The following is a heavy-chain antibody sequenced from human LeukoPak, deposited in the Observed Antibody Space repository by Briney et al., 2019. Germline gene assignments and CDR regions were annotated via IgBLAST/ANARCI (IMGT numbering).Heavy chain of an antibody. V-gene: IGHV3-23*01. Sequence: PGGSLRLSCAASGFTFSSYGMSWVRQAPGKGLEWVSAISGSGGSTYYADSVKSRFTISRDNSKNTLYLQMNSLRAEDTAVYYCAKDLRILYGDYKPAIGDYWGQGTLVTVSS. CDR3: AKDLRILYGDYKPAIGDY. D-gene: IGHD4-17*01. J-gene: IGHJ4*02. CDR1: GFTFSSYG. CDR2: ISGSGGST.